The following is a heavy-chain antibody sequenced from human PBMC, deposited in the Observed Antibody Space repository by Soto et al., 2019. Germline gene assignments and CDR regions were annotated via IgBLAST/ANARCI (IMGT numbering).Heavy chain of an antibody. J-gene: IGHJ4*02. D-gene: IGHD2-15*01. V-gene: IGHV1-46*03. CDR2: INPSGGST. CDR3: ARVYCSGGSCYSIDY. CDR1: GFTFSSYA. Sequence: GGSLRLSCAASGFTFSSYAMHWVRQAPGQGLEWMGIINPSGGSTSYAQKFQGRVTMTRDTSTSTVYMELSSLRSEDTAVYYCARVYCSGGSCYSIDYWGQGTLVTVSS.